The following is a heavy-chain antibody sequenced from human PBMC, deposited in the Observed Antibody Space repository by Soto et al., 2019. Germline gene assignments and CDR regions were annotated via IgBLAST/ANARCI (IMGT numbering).Heavy chain of an antibody. CDR2: ISTYNGNT. CDR3: ARAAHYSTSPEVFAW. J-gene: IGHJ2*01. V-gene: IGHV1-18*01. D-gene: IGHD3-9*01. Sequence: QVQLLQSGAEVKKPGASVRVSCKASGYSFTRFGISWVRQAPGQGLEWVGRISTYNGNTKYAQKLEGRVTVSTDTSTSTAYMELRRFRTDDTVVYYCARAAHYSTSPEVFAWWGHGTLVTVSS. CDR1: GYSFTRFG.